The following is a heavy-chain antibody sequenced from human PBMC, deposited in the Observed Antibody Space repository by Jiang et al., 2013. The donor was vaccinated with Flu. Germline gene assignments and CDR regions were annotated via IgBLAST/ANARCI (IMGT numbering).Heavy chain of an antibody. CDR3: ARISRGSGSYFLDY. CDR2: K. Sequence: KYYSTSLKTRLTISKDTSKNQVVLTMTNMDPVDTATYYCARISRGSGSYFLDYWGQGTLVTVSS. D-gene: IGHD3-10*01. V-gene: IGHV2-70*01. J-gene: IGHJ4*02.